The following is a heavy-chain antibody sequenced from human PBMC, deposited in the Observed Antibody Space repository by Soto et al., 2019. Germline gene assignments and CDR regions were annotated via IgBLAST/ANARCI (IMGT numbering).Heavy chain of an antibody. CDR1: GYTFTSYD. CDR2: MNPNSGNT. V-gene: IGHV1-8*01. Sequence: ASVKVSCKASGYTFTSYDINWVRQATGQGLEWMGWMNPNSGNTGYAQKFQGRVTMTRNTSISTAYMELSSLRSEDTAVYYCARPRKEEKFTIFGVLHAYYMDVWGKGTTVTVSS. D-gene: IGHD3-3*01. J-gene: IGHJ6*03. CDR3: ARPRKEEKFTIFGVLHAYYMDV.